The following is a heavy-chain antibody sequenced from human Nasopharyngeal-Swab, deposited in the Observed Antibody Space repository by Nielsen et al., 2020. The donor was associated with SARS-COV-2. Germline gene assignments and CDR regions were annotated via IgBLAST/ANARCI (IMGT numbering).Heavy chain of an antibody. CDR1: GGSLSGYY. CDR2: INHSGST. V-gene: IGHV4-34*01. J-gene: IGHJ6*02. D-gene: IGHD5-12*01. Sequence: SETLSLTCAVYGGSLSGYYWSWIRQPPGKRLEWIGEINHSGSTNYNPSLKSRVTISVDTSKNQFSLKLSSVTAADTAVYYCARGQDSGYDYDYYYGMDVWGQGTTVTVSS. CDR3: ARGQDSGYDYDYYYGMDV.